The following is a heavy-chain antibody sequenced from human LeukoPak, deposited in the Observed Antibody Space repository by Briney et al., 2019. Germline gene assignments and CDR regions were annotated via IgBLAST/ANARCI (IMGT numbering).Heavy chain of an antibody. CDR2: IDSDGSRT. J-gene: IGHJ4*02. CDR3: ARSQQPPSGVDY. Sequence: RGSLRLSCAASGFTFRSFWMHWVRQAPGKGLVWVSRIDSDGSRTAHADSVKGRFTISRDNAKNTLYLQMNGLRAEDTAVYYCARSQQPPSGVDYWGQGTLVTVSS. D-gene: IGHD1-26*01. CDR1: GFTFRSFW. V-gene: IGHV3-74*01.